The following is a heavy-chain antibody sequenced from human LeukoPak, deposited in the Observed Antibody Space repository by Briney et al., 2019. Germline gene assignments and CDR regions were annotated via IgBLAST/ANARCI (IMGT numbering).Heavy chain of an antibody. CDR2: ISGSGRST. CDR3: ARGGVSSGWYLGFDY. J-gene: IGHJ4*02. D-gene: IGHD6-19*01. V-gene: IGHV3-23*01. Sequence: GGSLRLSCAASGITFSSYAMSWVRQAPGKGLEWVSGISGSGRSTFYADSVKGRFTISRDNAKNSLYLQMNSLRAEDTAVYYCARGGVSSGWYLGFDYWGQGTLVTVSS. CDR1: GITFSSYA.